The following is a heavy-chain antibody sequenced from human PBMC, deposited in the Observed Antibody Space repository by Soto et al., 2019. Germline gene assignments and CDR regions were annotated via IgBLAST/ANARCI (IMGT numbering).Heavy chain of an antibody. J-gene: IGHJ4*02. CDR2: IYYSAST. D-gene: IGHD2-21*02. Sequence: QVQLQESGPGLVKPSETLSLTCTVSGGSISSYYWSWIRQPPGKGLEWIGYIYYSASTNYSPSLKRRATISLGTSQNQFSLNLSSVTAADPAVYYCARHLPYCGGDCYSLDYWGQGTLVTVSS. CDR1: GGSISSYY. CDR3: ARHLPYCGGDCYSLDY. V-gene: IGHV4-59*08.